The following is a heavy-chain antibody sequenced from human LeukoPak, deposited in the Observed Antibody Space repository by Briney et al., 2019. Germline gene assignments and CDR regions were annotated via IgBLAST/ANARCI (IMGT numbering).Heavy chain of an antibody. J-gene: IGHJ4*02. CDR2: INPSGGST. Sequence: ASVKVPCKASGYTFTTYYFHWVRQAPGQGLEWMGIINPSGGSTSYAQKFQDRVTMTRDTSTSTLCMELTSLRSEDTAVYYCARDVSGGNCLFDYWGQGTLVTVSS. CDR3: ARDVSGGNCLFDY. V-gene: IGHV1-46*01. CDR1: GYTFTTYY. D-gene: IGHD2-15*01.